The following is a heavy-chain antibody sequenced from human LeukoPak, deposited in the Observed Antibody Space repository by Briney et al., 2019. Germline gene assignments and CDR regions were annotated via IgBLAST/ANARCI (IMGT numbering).Heavy chain of an antibody. D-gene: IGHD3-3*02. V-gene: IGHV3-11*04. J-gene: IGHJ4*02. CDR2: ISSRDSAV. CDR3: VRVSKDTFLPSFFDY. Sequence: GGSLRLSCAASGFTFSDYYLSWIRQAPGKGLEWISYISSRDSAVYYADSVRGRFTISRDNAQNSVYLQMNSLRAEDTAVYYCVRVSKDTFLPSFFDYWGKGILFTVSS. CDR1: GFTFSDYY.